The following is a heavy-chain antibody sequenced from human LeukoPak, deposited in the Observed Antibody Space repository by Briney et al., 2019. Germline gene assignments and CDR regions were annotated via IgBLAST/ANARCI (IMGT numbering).Heavy chain of an antibody. CDR1: GFTFTSYD. CDR2: MNPISGHT. V-gene: IGHV1-8*01. CDR3: VRSIPGSYLEPY. Sequence: SVKVSCKASGFTFTSYDINWVRQSTGQGLEWMGWMNPISGHTGYAQKFQGRVTMPRDTSLDTAYMELSSLSSADTGLYFCVRSIPGSYLEPYWGQGTLVTVSS. J-gene: IGHJ4*02. D-gene: IGHD1-26*01.